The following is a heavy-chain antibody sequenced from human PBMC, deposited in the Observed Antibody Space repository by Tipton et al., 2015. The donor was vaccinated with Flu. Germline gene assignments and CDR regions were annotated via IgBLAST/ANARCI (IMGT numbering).Heavy chain of an antibody. D-gene: IGHD1/OR15-1a*01. CDR1: GFNFDQFD. CDR3: ARDHDRSPTAGNKEHFDI. V-gene: IGHV3-9*01. CDR2: ISWDTTTR. J-gene: IGHJ3*02. Sequence: RSLRLSCAASGFNFDQFDIHWVRQAPGKGLEWVSGISWDTTTRGYAPSVQGRFTISRDNHEKSVYLQMNSLRAEDTAVYYCARDHDRSPTAGNKEHFDIWGQGTTVTVSS.